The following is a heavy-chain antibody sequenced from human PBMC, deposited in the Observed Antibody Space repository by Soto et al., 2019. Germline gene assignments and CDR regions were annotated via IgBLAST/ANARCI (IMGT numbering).Heavy chain of an antibody. CDR1: GDSASSNSAA. V-gene: IGHV6-1*01. Sequence: SQTLSLTCAISGDSASSNSAAWNWISQSPSRGLEWLGRTYYRSKWYNDYAVSVKSRITINPDTSKNQFSLQLNSVTPVDTAVYYCARVPLAGGGLELRDYYYYGMDVWGQGTTVTVSS. CDR3: ARVPLAGGGLELRDYYYYGMDV. J-gene: IGHJ6*02. D-gene: IGHD1-7*01. CDR2: TYYRSKWYN.